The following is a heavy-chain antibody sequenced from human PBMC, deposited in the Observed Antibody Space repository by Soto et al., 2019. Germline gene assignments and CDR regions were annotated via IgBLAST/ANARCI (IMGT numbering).Heavy chain of an antibody. CDR1: GGSISSGDYY. V-gene: IGHV4-30-4*01. CDR2: IYYSRST. D-gene: IGHD5-12*01. CDR3: ASLDGYNSKFDY. Sequence: SETLSLTCTVSGGSISSGDYYWSWIRQPPGKGLEWIGYIYYSRSTYYNPSLKSRVTISVDTSKNQFSLKLSSVTAADTAVYYCASLDGYNSKFDYWGQGSLVTVSS. J-gene: IGHJ4*02.